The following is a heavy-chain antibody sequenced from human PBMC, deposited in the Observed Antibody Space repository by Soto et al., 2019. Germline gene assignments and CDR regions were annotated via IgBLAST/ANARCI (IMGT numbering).Heavy chain of an antibody. CDR2: IIPIFGTA. J-gene: IGHJ5*02. D-gene: IGHD2-21*02. CDR3: ARAVAYCGGDFWYNWFDP. CDR1: GGTFSSYA. Sequence: QVQLVQSGAEVKKPGSSVKVSCKASGGTFSSYAISWVRQAPGQGLEWMGGIIPIFGTANYAQKFQGRVTITADESTSTAYMELSSLRSEDTAVYYCARAVAYCGGDFWYNWFDPWGQGTLVTVSS. V-gene: IGHV1-69*01.